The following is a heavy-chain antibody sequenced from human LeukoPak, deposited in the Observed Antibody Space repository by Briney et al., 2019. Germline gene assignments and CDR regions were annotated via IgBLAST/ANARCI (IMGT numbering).Heavy chain of an antibody. D-gene: IGHD2-2*01. CDR3: ARDQEHCSGTSCYPYWYDS. J-gene: IGHJ5*01. CDR1: GASISSSRYY. V-gene: IGHV4-39*02. Sequence: SETLSLTCTVSGASISSSRYYWGWIRQPPGKGLEWIGSISYSGTTYYNPSLKSRVTISVDTSRNQFSLKLSSVTAPDTAVYYCARDQEHCSGTSCYPYWYDSWGQGTLVTVSS. CDR2: ISYSGTT.